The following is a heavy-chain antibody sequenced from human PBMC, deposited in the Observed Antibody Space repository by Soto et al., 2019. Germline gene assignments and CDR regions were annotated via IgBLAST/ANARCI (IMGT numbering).Heavy chain of an antibody. D-gene: IGHD3-10*01. CDR3: ARCAEVRGVIVYYFDY. Sequence: QVQLVQYGAEVKKPGASVKVSCKASGYTFTSYGISLVRQAPGQGLEWMGWISAYNGNTNYAQKLQGRVTMTTDTSTSTAYMELRSLRADDQAVYYCARCAEVRGVIVYYFDYWGQGTLVTVSS. V-gene: IGHV1-18*01. CDR1: GYTFTSYG. CDR2: ISAYNGNT. J-gene: IGHJ4*02.